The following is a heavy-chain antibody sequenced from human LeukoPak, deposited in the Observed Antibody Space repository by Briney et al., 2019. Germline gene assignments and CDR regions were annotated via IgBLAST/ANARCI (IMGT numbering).Heavy chain of an antibody. CDR1: GGSISSYY. CDR3: ARDRGSGWYFDY. Sequence: SETLSLTCTVSGGSISSYYWSWIRQPPGKGLEWIGYIYYSGSTNYNPSLKSRVTISVDTSKNQFSLKLSSVAAADTAVYYCARDRGSGWYFDYWGQGTLVTVSS. J-gene: IGHJ4*02. CDR2: IYYSGST. D-gene: IGHD6-19*01. V-gene: IGHV4-59*01.